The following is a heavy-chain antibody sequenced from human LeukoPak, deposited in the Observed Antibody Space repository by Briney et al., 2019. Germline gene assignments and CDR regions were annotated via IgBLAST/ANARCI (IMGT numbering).Heavy chain of an antibody. Sequence: ASVKASCKASGCTFTSYGISWVRQAPGQGLEWMGWISAYNGNTNYAQKLQGRVTMTTDTSTSTAYMELRSLRSDDTAVYYCARERQSWDFDYWGQGTLVTVSS. V-gene: IGHV1-18*01. CDR1: GCTFTSYG. CDR3: ARERQSWDFDY. J-gene: IGHJ4*02. D-gene: IGHD6-13*01. CDR2: ISAYNGNT.